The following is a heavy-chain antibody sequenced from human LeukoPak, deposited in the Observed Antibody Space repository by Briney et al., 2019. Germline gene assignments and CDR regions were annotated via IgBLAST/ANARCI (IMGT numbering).Heavy chain of an antibody. D-gene: IGHD4-23*01. V-gene: IGHV3-74*01. CDR3: ARGRPHGNDY. CDR2: IASDGSST. CDR1: GFTFSSYW. Sequence: GGSLRLSCAASGFTFSSYWMNWVRQAPGKGLVWVSRIASDGSSTTYADSVKGRFSISRDNTKNTLYLQMNSLRVEDTAVYYCARGRPHGNDYWGQGTLVTVSS. J-gene: IGHJ4*02.